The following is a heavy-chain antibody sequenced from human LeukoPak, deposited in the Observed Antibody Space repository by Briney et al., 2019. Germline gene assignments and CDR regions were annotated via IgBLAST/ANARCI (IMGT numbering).Heavy chain of an antibody. CDR3: ARDSNYDGSGYYSRLDY. CDR1: GFTFSSYA. Sequence: GGSLRLPCAASGFTFSSYAMHWVRQAPGKGLEWVAVISYDGSNKYYTDSVKGRFTISRDNSKNTLYLQMNSLRAEDTAVYYCARDSNYDGSGYYSRLDYWGQGTLVTVSS. V-gene: IGHV3-30*04. D-gene: IGHD3-22*01. J-gene: IGHJ4*02. CDR2: ISYDGSNK.